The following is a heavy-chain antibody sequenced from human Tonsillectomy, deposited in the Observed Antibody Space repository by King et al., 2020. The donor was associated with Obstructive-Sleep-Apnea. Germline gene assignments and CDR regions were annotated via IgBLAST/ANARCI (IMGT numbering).Heavy chain of an antibody. J-gene: IGHJ3*02. CDR1: GYNFIGYY. CDR2: IRPNSGGT. D-gene: IGHD2-2*01. V-gene: IGHV1-2*04. Sequence: QLVQSGAEVKKPGASMRISCKPSGYNFIGYYIHWVRQAPGQGLEWMGLIRPNSGGTNYAQKFQGWVTMTRDTSLNTAYMELSSLKSDDTAVYYCARDGSATYHDALDIWGQGTMVTVSS. CDR3: ARDGSATYHDALDI.